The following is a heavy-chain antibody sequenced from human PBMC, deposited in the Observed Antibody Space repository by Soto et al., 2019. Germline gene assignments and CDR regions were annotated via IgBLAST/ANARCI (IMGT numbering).Heavy chain of an antibody. CDR3: ARGTSYFDNSGYLSSRH. D-gene: IGHD3-22*01. J-gene: IGHJ4*02. CDR1: GFTFSSYN. Sequence: EVQLVESGGGLVKPGGSLRLSCAASGFTFSSYNMNWVRQAPGKGLEWVSSISSTSVYIYYAESVKGRFSISRDNAKNSLYLQLTSLRAEDTAVYYWARGTSYFDNSGYLSSRHWGQGTLGSVSS. CDR2: ISSTSVYI. V-gene: IGHV3-21*01.